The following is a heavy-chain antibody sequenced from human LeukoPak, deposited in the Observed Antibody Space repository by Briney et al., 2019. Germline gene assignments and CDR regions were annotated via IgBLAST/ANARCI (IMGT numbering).Heavy chain of an antibody. CDR1: GFTFSSYG. D-gene: IGHD6-13*01. V-gene: IGHV3-33*08. J-gene: IGHJ4*02. CDR3: ARDDVAAAGNY. CDR2: IWYDGSNK. Sequence: GGSLRLSCAASGFTFSSYGMHWVRQAPGKGLEWVAVIWYDGSNKYYADSVKGRFTISRDNAKNSLYLQMNSLRAEDTAVYYCARDDVAAAGNYWGQGTLVTVPS.